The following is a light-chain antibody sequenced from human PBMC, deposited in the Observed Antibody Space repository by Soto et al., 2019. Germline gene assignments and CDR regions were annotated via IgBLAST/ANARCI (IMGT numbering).Light chain of an antibody. Sequence: AIQMTQSPSSLSASVGDRVSIACRASQAIENNLGWFQQKPGKAPKLLIYAASTLHTGVPSRFSGSGSGTDFTLTSSSLQPEDFAVYYCLQNHDYPRTFGQGTKLEIK. J-gene: IGKJ2*01. V-gene: IGKV1-6*01. CDR3: LQNHDYPRT. CDR1: QAIENN. CDR2: AAS.